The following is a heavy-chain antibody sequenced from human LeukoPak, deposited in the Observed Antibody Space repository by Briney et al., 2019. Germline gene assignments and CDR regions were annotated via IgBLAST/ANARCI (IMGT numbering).Heavy chain of an antibody. Sequence: ASVKLSCTASGFTFSNYAIRWVRQAPGQGLEWMGVISNYDSRKNYAHYFQGRFTITTDKSTNTPYMQLHSLRAEDTAVYYCARAFREAEGRTAVYFDYWGHGTLVIVSS. CDR3: ARAFREAEGRTAVYFDY. D-gene: IGHD2-2*01. J-gene: IGHJ4*03. V-gene: IGHV1-18*01. CDR1: GFTFSNYA. CDR2: ISNYDSRK.